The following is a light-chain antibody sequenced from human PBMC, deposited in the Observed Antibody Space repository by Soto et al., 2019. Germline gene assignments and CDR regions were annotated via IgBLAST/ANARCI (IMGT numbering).Light chain of an antibody. CDR1: TSDVGGYNY. J-gene: IGLJ1*01. V-gene: IGLV2-14*01. Sequence: QSALTQPASVSGSPGQSITISCTGTTSDVGGYNYVSWHQQHPGKAPKLMIYDVINRPSGVSNRSSGSKSDNTASLTISGLQAEDEADYYCTSYTSSGTHVFGSGTKLTVL. CDR3: TSYTSSGTHV. CDR2: DVI.